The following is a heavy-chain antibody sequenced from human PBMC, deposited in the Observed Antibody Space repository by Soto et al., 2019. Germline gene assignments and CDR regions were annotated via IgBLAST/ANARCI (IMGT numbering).Heavy chain of an antibody. CDR3: ARGTPFDC. CDR2: INTDGSTT. CDR1: GFTFSNYW. J-gene: IGHJ4*02. Sequence: GGSLRLSCAASGFTFSNYWMYWVRQAPGKGLVWISQINTDGSTTTYADSVKGRFTISRDNAKNTLYLQMSSLRAEDTAVYYCARGTPFDCWGQGALVTVSS. V-gene: IGHV3-74*01. D-gene: IGHD1-7*01.